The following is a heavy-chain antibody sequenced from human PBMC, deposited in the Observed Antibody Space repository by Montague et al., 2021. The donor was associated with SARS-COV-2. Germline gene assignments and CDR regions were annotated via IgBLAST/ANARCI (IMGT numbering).Heavy chain of an antibody. J-gene: IGHJ3*01. CDR2: IGRRGSTK. D-gene: IGHD1-26*01. CDR1: GFIFNAYE. CDR3: ARESPIVGATGAFDL. Sequence: SLRLSCAASGFIFNAYETNWVRQAPGKGLEWVSYIGRRGSTKYYADSVKGRFTISRDNAKKSLYLQMNSLRVEDTAVYYCARESPIVGATGAFDLWGQGTMAIVSS. V-gene: IGHV3-48*03.